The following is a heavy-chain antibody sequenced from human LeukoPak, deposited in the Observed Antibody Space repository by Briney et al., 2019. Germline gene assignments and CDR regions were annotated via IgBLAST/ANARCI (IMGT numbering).Heavy chain of an antibody. CDR1: GFTFSSHW. J-gene: IGHJ5*01. CDR3: VRDWDHYDFDS. CDR2: ISPDGNYR. V-gene: IGHV3-74*01. Sequence: GGFLRLSCAASGFTFSSHWMHWARQVPGKGLVWVSRISPDGNYRNFADSVEGRFSISRDNAKNTLVLQMNSLRGEDTAVYYCVRDWDHYDFDSWGQGTQVTVSS. D-gene: IGHD3-16*01.